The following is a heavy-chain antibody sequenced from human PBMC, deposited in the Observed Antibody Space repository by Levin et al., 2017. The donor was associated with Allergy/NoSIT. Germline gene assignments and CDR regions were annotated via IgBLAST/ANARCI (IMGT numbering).Heavy chain of an antibody. CDR1: GFTFSSYG. CDR2: ISYDGSNK. V-gene: IGHV3-30*18. D-gene: IGHD6-6*01. Sequence: LSLTCAASGFTFSSYGMHWVRQAPGKGLEWVAVISYDGSNKYYADSVKGRFTISRDNSKNTLYLQMNSLRAEDTAVYYCAKGLAALRGDWFDPWGQGTLVTVSS. J-gene: IGHJ5*02. CDR3: AKGLAALRGDWFDP.